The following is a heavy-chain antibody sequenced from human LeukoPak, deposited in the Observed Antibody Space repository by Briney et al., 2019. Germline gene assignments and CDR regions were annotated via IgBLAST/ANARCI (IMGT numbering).Heavy chain of an antibody. CDR3: ARPAPDYGDS. CDR2: IYPAESDT. CDR1: GYSFTNYW. J-gene: IGHJ4*02. V-gene: IGHV5-51*01. Sequence: GESLKISCKGSGYSFTNYWIGWVRQMPGKGLEWMGIIYPAESDTRYSPSFQGQVTISADKSISTAYLQWSSLKASDTAMYYCARPAPDYGDSWGQGTLVSVSS.